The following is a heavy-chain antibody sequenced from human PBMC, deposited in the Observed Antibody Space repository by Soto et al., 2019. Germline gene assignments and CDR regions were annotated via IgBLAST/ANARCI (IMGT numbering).Heavy chain of an antibody. CDR1: GYTLTNSG. CDR3: AREEAFYYYFDD. V-gene: IGHV1-18*01. Sequence: ASVKVSCKASGYTLTNSGITWVRQAPGQGLEWVGWISAYNGNTDYAQKLQGRVTMTTDTSTSTAYMELRSLRSDDTAVYYCAREEAFYYYFDDWGQGTLVTVSS. D-gene: IGHD1-26*01. J-gene: IGHJ4*02. CDR2: ISAYNGNT.